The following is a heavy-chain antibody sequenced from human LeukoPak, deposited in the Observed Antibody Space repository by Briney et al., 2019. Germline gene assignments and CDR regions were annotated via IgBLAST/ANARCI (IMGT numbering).Heavy chain of an antibody. V-gene: IGHV3-48*01. CDR3: ARYDSSGYYYYFDY. Sequence: GGSLRLSCAASGFTFSRYGMSWVRQAPGKGLEWVSYISSNSGTIDYADSVKGRFTISRDNAKNSLYPQMNSLRAEDTAVYYCARYDSSGYYYYFDYWGQGTLVTVSS. CDR1: GFTFSRYG. CDR2: ISSNSGTI. D-gene: IGHD3-22*01. J-gene: IGHJ4*02.